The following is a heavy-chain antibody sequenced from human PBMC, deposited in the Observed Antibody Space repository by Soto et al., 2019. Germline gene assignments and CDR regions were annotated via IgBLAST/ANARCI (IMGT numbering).Heavy chain of an antibody. D-gene: IGHD2-2*01. CDR2: ISAYNGNT. CDR1: GYTFTSYG. J-gene: IGHJ6*02. V-gene: IGHV1-18*01. CDR3: ARVCSSSSCYYDSYYGMDV. Sequence: ASVKVSCKASGYTFTSYGISWVRQAPGQGLEWMGWISAYNGNTNYAQKLQGRVTMTTDTSTSTAYMELRSLRSDDTAVYYCARVCSSSSCYYDSYYGMDVWGQGTTVTVSS.